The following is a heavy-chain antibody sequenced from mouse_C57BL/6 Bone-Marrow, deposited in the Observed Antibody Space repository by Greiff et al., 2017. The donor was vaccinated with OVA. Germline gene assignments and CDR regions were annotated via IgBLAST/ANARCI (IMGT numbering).Heavy chain of an antibody. CDR1: GFTFSNYW. V-gene: IGHV6-3*01. D-gene: IGHD2-4*01. Sequence: EVQLVESGGGLVQPGGSMKLSCVASGFTFSNYWMNWVRQSPEKGLEWVAQIRLKSDNYATHYAESVKGRFTISRDDSKSSVYLQMNNLRAEDTGIYYCTGRDDYDGYWGQGTTLTVSS. CDR3: TGRDDYDGY. CDR2: IRLKSDNYAT. J-gene: IGHJ2*01.